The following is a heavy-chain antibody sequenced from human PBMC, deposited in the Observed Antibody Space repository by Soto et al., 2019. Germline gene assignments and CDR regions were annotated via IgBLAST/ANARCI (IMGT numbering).Heavy chain of an antibody. V-gene: IGHV6-1*01. Sequence: SQTLSLTCAISGDSVPSNSAAWNWIRQSPSRGLEWLGRTYYRSKWYNDYAVSVKSRITINPDTSKNQFSLQLNSVTPEDTAVYYCARGAYYYDSSGYYWDAFDIWGQGTMVTVSS. D-gene: IGHD3-22*01. CDR3: ARGAYYYDSSGYYWDAFDI. CDR1: GDSVPSNSAA. CDR2: TYYRSKWYN. J-gene: IGHJ3*02.